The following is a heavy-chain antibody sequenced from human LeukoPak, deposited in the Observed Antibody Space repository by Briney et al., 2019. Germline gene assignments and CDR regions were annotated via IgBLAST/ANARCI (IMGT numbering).Heavy chain of an antibody. Sequence: KPSETLSHTCTVSGGSISSYYWSWIRQPPGKGLEWIRYIYYSGSTNYNPSLKSRVTISVDTSKNQFSLKLSSVPAADTAVYYCARVRRGTMVRGVSGWFDPWGQGTLVTVSS. CDR3: ARVRRGTMVRGVSGWFDP. CDR2: IYYSGST. D-gene: IGHD3-10*01. J-gene: IGHJ5*02. V-gene: IGHV4-59*08. CDR1: GGSISSYY.